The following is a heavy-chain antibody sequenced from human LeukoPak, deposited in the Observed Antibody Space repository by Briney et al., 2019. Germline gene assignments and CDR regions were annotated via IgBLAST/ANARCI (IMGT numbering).Heavy chain of an antibody. V-gene: IGHV4-4*07. CDR2: IHTSENT. J-gene: IGHJ6*03. Sequence: PSQTLSLTCTVSGGDIGSYYWSWIRQPAGKGLEWIGRIHTSENTDYNPSLTSRVTMSVDMSTSQFSLRLTSVTAADTAVYYCAREGDYGDYSKSFYYMDVWGKGTTVTVSS. D-gene: IGHD4-17*01. CDR3: AREGDYGDYSKSFYYMDV. CDR1: GGDIGSYY.